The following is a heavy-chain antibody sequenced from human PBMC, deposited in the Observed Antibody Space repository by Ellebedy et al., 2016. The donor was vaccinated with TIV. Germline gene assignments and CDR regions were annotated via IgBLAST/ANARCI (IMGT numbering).Heavy chain of an antibody. Sequence: PGGSLRLSCAASGFTFSSYAMHWVRQAPGKGLEWVAVISYDGINKYYADSVKGRFTISRDNSKNTLYLQMNSLRAEDTAVYYCARDGTVLMVYATEWDYWGQGTLVTVSS. CDR2: ISYDGINK. V-gene: IGHV3-30-3*01. CDR1: GFTFSSYA. D-gene: IGHD2-8*01. CDR3: ARDGTVLMVYATEWDY. J-gene: IGHJ4*02.